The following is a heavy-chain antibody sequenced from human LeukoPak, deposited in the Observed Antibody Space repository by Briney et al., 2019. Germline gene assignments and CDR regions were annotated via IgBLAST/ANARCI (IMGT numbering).Heavy chain of an antibody. Sequence: GGSLRLSCAASGFTFSTFAMIWVRQPPGKGLEWVSNIFPSGGEIHYADSVRGRFTISRDNAKNSLYLQMNSLRAEDTAVYYCARDLNPNYDSFGYYRDDAFDIWGQGTMVTVSS. D-gene: IGHD3-22*01. CDR1: GFTFSTFA. CDR3: ARDLNPNYDSFGYYRDDAFDI. V-gene: IGHV3-21*01. CDR2: IFPSGGEI. J-gene: IGHJ3*02.